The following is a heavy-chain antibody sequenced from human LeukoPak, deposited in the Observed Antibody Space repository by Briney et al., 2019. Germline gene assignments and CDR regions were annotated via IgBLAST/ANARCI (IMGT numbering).Heavy chain of an antibody. D-gene: IGHD3-16*02. J-gene: IGHJ4*02. Sequence: GGSLRLSCTAPGFPFNAYNIHWIRQSPGRGLEWVSFIRNDETEIHYADFAKGRFTISRDRSKNSVYLQMNSPRPDDTALYYCAKDGGRYRFDFWGQGTMVAVS. V-gene: IGHV3-30*02. CDR3: AKDGGRYRFDF. CDR2: IRNDETEI. CDR1: GFPFNAYN.